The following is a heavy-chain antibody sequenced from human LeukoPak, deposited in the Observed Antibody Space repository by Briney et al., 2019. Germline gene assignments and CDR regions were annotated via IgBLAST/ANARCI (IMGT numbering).Heavy chain of an antibody. D-gene: IGHD4-17*01. CDR3: ARGDTVTTGENWFDP. CDR2: INPSGGST. CDR1: GYTFTSYY. J-gene: IGHJ5*02. Sequence: GASVKVSCKASGYTFTSYYMHWVRRAPGQGLEWMGIINPSGGSTSYAQKFQGRVTMTRDTSTSTVYMELSSLRSEDTAVYYCARGDTVTTGENWFDPWGQGTLVTVSS. V-gene: IGHV1-46*01.